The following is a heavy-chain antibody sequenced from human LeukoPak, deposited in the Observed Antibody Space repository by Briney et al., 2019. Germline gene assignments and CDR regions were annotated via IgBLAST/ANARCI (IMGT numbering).Heavy chain of an antibody. V-gene: IGHV3-30*04. CDR2: ISYDGSNE. Sequence: PGRSLRLSCVASGFTFSRYAMHWVRQAPGKGLEWVANISYDGSNEYYADSVRGRFTISRDNSKNTLYLQMNSLTTEDTAVYYCARDGRRLYCSGVSCYFADNDYWGQGTLVTVSA. D-gene: IGHD2-15*01. CDR3: ARDGRRLYCSGVSCYFADNDY. J-gene: IGHJ4*02. CDR1: GFTFSRYA.